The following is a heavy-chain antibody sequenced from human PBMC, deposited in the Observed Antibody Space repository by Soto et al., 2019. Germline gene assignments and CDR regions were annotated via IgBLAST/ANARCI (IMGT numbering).Heavy chain of an antibody. V-gene: IGHV4-30-2*01. CDR1: GGSISSGDYS. CDR3: ARLIGNSWLDS. J-gene: IGHJ5*01. Sequence: SETLSLTCTVSGGSISSGDYSWSWIRQPPGKGLEWIGYIYHSGSTYYNPSLKSRLTISVDRSKNRFSLQLNSVTPDDTAVYYCARLIGNSWLDSWGQGTLVTVSS. D-gene: IGHD3-16*01. CDR2: IYHSGST.